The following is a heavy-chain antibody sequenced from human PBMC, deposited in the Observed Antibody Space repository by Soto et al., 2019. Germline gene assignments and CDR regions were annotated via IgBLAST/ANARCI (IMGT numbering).Heavy chain of an antibody. V-gene: IGHV5-51*01. Sequence: GESLKISCKGSGYSFTSYWIGWVRQMPGKGLEWMGIIYPGDSDTRYSPSFQGQVTISADKSISTAYLQWSSLKASDTAMYYCARHGGYYDSSGYYRYYYYGMDVWGQGTTVTVSS. D-gene: IGHD3-22*01. CDR1: GYSFTSYW. CDR2: IYPGDSDT. J-gene: IGHJ6*02. CDR3: ARHGGYYDSSGYYRYYYYGMDV.